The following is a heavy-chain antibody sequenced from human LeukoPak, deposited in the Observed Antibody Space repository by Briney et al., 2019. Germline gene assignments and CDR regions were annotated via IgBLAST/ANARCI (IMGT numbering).Heavy chain of an antibody. CDR1: GYSISSGYY. Sequence: SETLSLTCTVSGYSISSGYYWGWIRQPPGKGLEWIGSIYHSGSTYYNPSLKSRVTISVDTSKNQFSLKLSSVTAADTAVYYCARDLGIAARPDYWGQGTLVTVSS. CDR3: ARDLGIAARPDY. D-gene: IGHD6-6*01. CDR2: IYHSGST. J-gene: IGHJ4*02. V-gene: IGHV4-38-2*02.